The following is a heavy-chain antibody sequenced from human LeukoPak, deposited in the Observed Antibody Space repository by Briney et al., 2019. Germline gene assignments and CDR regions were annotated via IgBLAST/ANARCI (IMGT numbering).Heavy chain of an antibody. V-gene: IGHV4-34*01. J-gene: IGHJ4*02. CDR3: ARDLGYGSGSYRIFDY. Sequence: SETLSLTCAVYGGSFSGYYWSWIRQPPGKGLEWIGEINHSGRTNYNPSLKSRVTISVDTSKHQFSLKLRAVTAADTAVYYCARDLGYGSGSYRIFDYWGQGTLVTVSS. D-gene: IGHD3-10*01. CDR2: INHSGRT. CDR1: GGSFSGYY.